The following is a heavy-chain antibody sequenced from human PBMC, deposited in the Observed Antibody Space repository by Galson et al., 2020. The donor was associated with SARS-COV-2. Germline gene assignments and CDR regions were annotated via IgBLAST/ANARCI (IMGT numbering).Heavy chain of an antibody. CDR1: GFTFSSYG. Sequence: GGSLRLSCAASGFTFSSYGMHWVRQAPGKGLEWVAVISYDGSNKYYADSVKGRFTISRDNSKNTLYLQMNSLRAEDTAVYYCAKDAYCSSTSCYAGGDYYYGMDVWGQGTTVTVSS. J-gene: IGHJ6*02. V-gene: IGHV3-30*18. CDR2: ISYDGSNK. D-gene: IGHD2-2*01. CDR3: AKDAYCSSTSCYAGGDYYYGMDV.